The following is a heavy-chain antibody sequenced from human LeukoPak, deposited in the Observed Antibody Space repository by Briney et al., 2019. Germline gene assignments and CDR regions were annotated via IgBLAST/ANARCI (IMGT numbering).Heavy chain of an antibody. CDR3: ASLDYGDYVYYYYYMDV. CDR1: GFTFSSYS. Sequence: GGSLRLSCAASGFTFSSYSMNWVRQAPGKGLEWVSYISSSSSTIYYADSVKGRFTISRDNAKNSLYLQMNSLRAEDTAVYYCASLDYGDYVYYYYYMDVWGKGTTVTVSS. V-gene: IGHV3-48*04. D-gene: IGHD4-17*01. J-gene: IGHJ6*03. CDR2: ISSSSSTI.